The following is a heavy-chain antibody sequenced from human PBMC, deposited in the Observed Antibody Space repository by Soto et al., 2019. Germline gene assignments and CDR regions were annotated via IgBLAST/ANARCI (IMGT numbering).Heavy chain of an antibody. CDR2: FDPEDGET. CDR3: ATPQSGYCSGGSCYYDY. Sequence: QVQLVQSGAEVKKPGASVKVSCKVSGYTLTELSMHWVRQAPGKGLEWMGGFDPEDGETIYAQKFQGRVTMTEATSTDTAYMELSSLRSEDTAVYYCATPQSGYCSGGSCYYDYWGQGTLVTVSS. J-gene: IGHJ4*02. D-gene: IGHD2-15*01. CDR1: GYTLTELS. V-gene: IGHV1-24*01.